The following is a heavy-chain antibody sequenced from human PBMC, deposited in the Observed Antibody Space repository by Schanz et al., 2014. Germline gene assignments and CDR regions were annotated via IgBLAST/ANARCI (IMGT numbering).Heavy chain of an antibody. CDR1: GFTFSDHY. CDR2: ILYDGSNK. D-gene: IGHD5-12*01. CDR3: ARDGGRDGYNLAFDV. J-gene: IGHJ3*01. Sequence: VQLVESGGGMVQPGGSLRLSCAASGFTFSDHYMDWVRQAPGKGLEWVAVILYDGSNKYYADSVKGRFTISRDNSKNTLYLQMKSLRVEDTAVYFCARDGGRDGYNLAFDVWGQGTLVTVSS. V-gene: IGHV3-30*03.